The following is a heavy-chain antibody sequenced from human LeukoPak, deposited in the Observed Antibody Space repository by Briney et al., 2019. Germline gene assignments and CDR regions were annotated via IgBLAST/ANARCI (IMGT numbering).Heavy chain of an antibody. CDR3: ARLWSNGYNFDY. Sequence: PSETLSLTCTVSGGSISSSSYYWGWIRQPPGKGLEWIGSIYYSGSTYYNPSLKSRVTISVDTSKNQFSLKLSSVTAADTAVYYCARLWSNGYNFDYWGQGTLVTVSS. D-gene: IGHD5-24*01. V-gene: IGHV4-39*01. J-gene: IGHJ4*02. CDR1: GGSISSSSYY. CDR2: IYYSGST.